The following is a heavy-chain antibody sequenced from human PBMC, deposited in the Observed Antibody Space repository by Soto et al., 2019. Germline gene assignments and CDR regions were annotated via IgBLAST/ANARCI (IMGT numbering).Heavy chain of an antibody. V-gene: IGHV3-74*01. J-gene: IGHJ4*02. D-gene: IGHD3-9*01. CDR1: GFTFSNDW. CDR2: INAGGGST. CDR3: IKVLTRGVGVPRFYFDS. Sequence: PGGSLKLSCADSGFTFSNDWMHLVRQAPGKGLEWVSRINAGGGSTHYADPVRGRFTISRDNAKNTLFLQLNSLRVEDTAIYYCIKVLTRGVGVPRFYFDSWGQGTLVSVSS.